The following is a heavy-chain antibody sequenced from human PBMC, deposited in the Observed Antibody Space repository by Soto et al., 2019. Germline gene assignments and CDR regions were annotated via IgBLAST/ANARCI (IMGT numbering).Heavy chain of an antibody. CDR1: GGSISSSSYY. CDR2: IYHSGST. CDR3: ARGDYGDYYYYYYMDV. V-gene: IGHV4-39*01. J-gene: IGHJ6*03. Sequence: SETLSLTCTVSGGSISSSSYYWGWIRQPPGKGLEWIGSIYHSGSTYYNPSLKSRVTISVDTSKNQFSLKLSSVTAADTAVYYCARGDYGDYYYYYYMDVGGKGTTVTVSS. D-gene: IGHD4-17*01.